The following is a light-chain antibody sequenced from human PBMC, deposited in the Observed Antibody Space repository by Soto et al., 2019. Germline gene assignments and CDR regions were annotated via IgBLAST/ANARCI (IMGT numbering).Light chain of an antibody. CDR2: GAS. J-gene: IGKJ2*01. CDR3: QQYNNWPPLYT. CDR1: QSVSSN. V-gene: IGKV3-15*01. Sequence: EIVMTQSPATLSVSPGERATLSCRASQSVSSNLAWYQQKPGQAPRLLIYGASTRATGVSARFSGSGSGTEFTLTISSLQSEDFAIYYCQQYNNWPPLYTFGQGNKLEIK.